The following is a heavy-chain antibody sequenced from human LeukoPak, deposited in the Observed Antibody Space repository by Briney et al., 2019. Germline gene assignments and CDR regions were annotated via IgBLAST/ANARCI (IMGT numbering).Heavy chain of an antibody. V-gene: IGHV3-30*04. CDR3: AGESFDI. CDR1: GFTFSSYA. Sequence: GRSLRLSCAASGFTFSSYALDWVRQAPGRGLEWVAVISKDGDSQNYADSVKGRFTTSRDNSKNTLYLQMNSPRPEDTAVYYCAGESFDIWGQGTTVTVSS. CDR2: ISKDGDSQ. J-gene: IGHJ3*02.